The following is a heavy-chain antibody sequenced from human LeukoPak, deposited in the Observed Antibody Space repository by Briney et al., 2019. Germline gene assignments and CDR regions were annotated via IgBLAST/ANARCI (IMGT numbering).Heavy chain of an antibody. CDR2: IIPIFGTA. CDR3: ARGVGDFWSGYDLVYMDV. CDR1: GGTFSSYA. V-gene: IGHV1-69*05. Sequence: ASVKVSCTASGGTFSSYAISWVRQAPGQGLEWMGGIIPIFGTANYAQKFQGRVTITTDESTSTAYMELSSLRSEDTAVYSCARGVGDFWSGYDLVYMDVWGKGTTVTVSS. J-gene: IGHJ6*03. D-gene: IGHD3-3*01.